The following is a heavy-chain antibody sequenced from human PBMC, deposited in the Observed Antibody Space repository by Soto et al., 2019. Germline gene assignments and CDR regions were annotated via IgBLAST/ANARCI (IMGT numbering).Heavy chain of an antibody. J-gene: IGHJ4*02. V-gene: IGHV4-39*01. CDR1: GGSIRTSNYY. Sequence: SETLSLTCTVSGGSIRTSNYYWACVRKAPGKGLEWIANIYYRGDTYYHPSLGSRLTVSVDTSKNQFSLKLSSLTAADTAIYFCASLQVPGTFDYWGQGTLVTVSS. D-gene: IGHD6-13*01. CDR3: ASLQVPGTFDY. CDR2: IYYRGDT.